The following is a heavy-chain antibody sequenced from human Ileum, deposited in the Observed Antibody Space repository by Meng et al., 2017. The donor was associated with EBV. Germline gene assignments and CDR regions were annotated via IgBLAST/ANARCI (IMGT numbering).Heavy chain of an antibody. CDR1: GGSISSGGHS. D-gene: IGHD4-23*01. CDR2: IQHSGST. CDR3: ARAHPVVYFLDY. Sequence: LTLQGAGSGLVHPSQTLSLTCAGSGGSISSGGHSWSWIRQPPGKGLEWIGDIQHSGSTYYNPSLKSRVTISVDRSRNQFSLKLSSVTAADTAVYYCARAHPVVYFLDYWGQGTLVTVSS. V-gene: IGHV4-30-2*01. J-gene: IGHJ4*02.